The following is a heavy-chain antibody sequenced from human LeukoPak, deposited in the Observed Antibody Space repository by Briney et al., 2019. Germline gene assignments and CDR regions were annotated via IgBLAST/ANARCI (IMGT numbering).Heavy chain of an antibody. Sequence: SETLSLTCTVSGGSISSYYWSWIRQPAGKGLEWIGRIYTSGSTNYNPSLKSRVTISVDTSKNQFSLKLSSVTAADTAVYYCARDGYHYDSSGYFGNYGMDVWGQGTTVTVSS. CDR2: IYTSGST. V-gene: IGHV4-4*07. D-gene: IGHD3-22*01. CDR1: GGSISSYY. J-gene: IGHJ6*02. CDR3: ARDGYHYDSSGYFGNYGMDV.